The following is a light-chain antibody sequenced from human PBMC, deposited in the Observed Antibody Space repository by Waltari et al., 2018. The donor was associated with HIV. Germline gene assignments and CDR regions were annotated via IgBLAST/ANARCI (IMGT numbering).Light chain of an antibody. CDR2: EVT. CDR3: TSYTSSSTLV. Sequence: QSALTQPASVSGSPGQSITISCTGTSSDIGAYNYVSWYQHHPGKAPKLIINEVTNLPSGVSNRVSGARSGNTSSLAISGLQAEDESEYYCTSYTSSSTLVFGGGTKLTVL. CDR1: SSDIGAYNY. V-gene: IGLV2-14*01. J-gene: IGLJ2*01.